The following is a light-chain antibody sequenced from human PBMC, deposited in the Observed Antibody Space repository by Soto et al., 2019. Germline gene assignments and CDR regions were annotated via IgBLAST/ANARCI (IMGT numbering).Light chain of an antibody. J-gene: IGLJ1*01. V-gene: IGLV2-14*01. CDR2: DVS. CDR1: SSDIGGYNY. Sequence: QSALTQPASVSGSPGQSTTISCTGTSSDIGGYNYASWYQQLPGEAPKLIIYDVSDRPSGVSTRFSGSKSGNTASLTISGLQAEDEGDYYCSSFTSRHTYVFGTGTKLTVL. CDR3: SSFTSRHTYV.